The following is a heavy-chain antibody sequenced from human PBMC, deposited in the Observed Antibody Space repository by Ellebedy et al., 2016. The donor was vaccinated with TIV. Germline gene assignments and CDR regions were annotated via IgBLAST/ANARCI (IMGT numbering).Heavy chain of an antibody. J-gene: IGHJ6*02. Sequence: ESLKISCAASGFTFSNYWMNWVRQAPGKGLEWIGSVYHSGTTYYNPSLKTRVTISIDSSKNQFSLKLNSVTAADTAVYYCARDASEAAVLYYYHYGMDVWGQGTTVIVSS. V-gene: IGHV4-38-2*02. CDR1: GFTFSNYW. CDR2: VYHSGTT. CDR3: ARDASEAAVLYYYHYGMDV. D-gene: IGHD4/OR15-4a*01.